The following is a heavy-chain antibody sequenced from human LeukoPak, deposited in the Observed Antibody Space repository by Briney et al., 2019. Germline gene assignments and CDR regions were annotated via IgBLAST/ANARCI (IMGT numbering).Heavy chain of an antibody. V-gene: IGHV3-53*01. J-gene: IGHJ4*02. CDR3: ARGGRSLPFDY. Sequence: GGSLRLSCAGSGFTVSSNYMRWVRQAPGKALEWVSVIYSGGSTYYADSVKGRFTISRDNSKNTLYLQMNSLRAEDTAVYYCARGGRSLPFDYWGQGTLVTVSS. CDR2: IYSGGST. CDR1: GFTVSSNY.